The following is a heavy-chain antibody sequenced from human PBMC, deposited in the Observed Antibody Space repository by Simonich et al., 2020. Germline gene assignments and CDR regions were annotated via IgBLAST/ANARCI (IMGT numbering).Heavy chain of an antibody. CDR1: GFTFSSYW. CDR2: IKQEENEK. CDR3: ARDREVYSSGSYYNY. V-gene: IGHV3-7*01. D-gene: IGHD3-10*01. Sequence: EVQLVESGGGLVQPGGSLRLSCAASGFTFSSYWMSGVRQAPGKGMEWVTKIKQEENEKYYEDSGKGRFTISRDNAKNSLYLQMNSLRAEDTAVYYCARDREVYSSGSYYNYWGQGTLVTVSS. J-gene: IGHJ4*02.